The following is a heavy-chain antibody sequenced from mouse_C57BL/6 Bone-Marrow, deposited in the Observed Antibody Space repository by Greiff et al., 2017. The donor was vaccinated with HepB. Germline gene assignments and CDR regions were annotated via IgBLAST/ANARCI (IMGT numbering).Heavy chain of an antibody. J-gene: IGHJ4*01. CDR2: ISNGGGST. CDR1: GFTFSDYY. CDR3: ASPYYYGSSYGYAMDY. D-gene: IGHD1-1*01. V-gene: IGHV5-12*01. Sequence: EVKVEESGGGLVQPGGSLKLSCAASGFTFSDYYMYWVRQTPEKRLEWVAYISNGGGSTYYPDTVKGRFTISRDNAKNTLYLQMSRLKSEDTAMYYCASPYYYGSSYGYAMDYWGQGTSVTVSS.